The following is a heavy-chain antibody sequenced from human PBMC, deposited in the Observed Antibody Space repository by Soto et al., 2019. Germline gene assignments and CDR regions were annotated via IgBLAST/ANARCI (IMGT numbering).Heavy chain of an antibody. J-gene: IGHJ4*02. Sequence: QVQLVQSGVEVKKPGASVKVSCKASGYTFISCDIRWVRQVPGQGLEWVGWISPYNGNTNYTQKFQDRVTMTIGTYTSTAYMELRSLRSDDTAVYYCARGRLFGNSPFDYWGQGTLVTVSS. CDR3: ARGRLFGNSPFDY. CDR1: GYTFISCD. V-gene: IGHV1-18*04. D-gene: IGHD2-15*01. CDR2: ISPYNGNT.